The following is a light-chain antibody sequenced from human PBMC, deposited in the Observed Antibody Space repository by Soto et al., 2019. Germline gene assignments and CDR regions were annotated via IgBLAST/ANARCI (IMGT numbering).Light chain of an antibody. Sequence: DMELSQCPGTPSLSHATIATLSSRASQSVSNTYLAWYQQKPGQVPRLLIFGASIRVTGIPDRFIGSGSGTEFTLTISSLQSEDFAFYYCHQYNNTPITSGQGTRLEN. CDR1: QSVSNTY. CDR3: HQYNNTPIT. CDR2: GAS. V-gene: IGKV3D-15*01. J-gene: IGKJ5*01.